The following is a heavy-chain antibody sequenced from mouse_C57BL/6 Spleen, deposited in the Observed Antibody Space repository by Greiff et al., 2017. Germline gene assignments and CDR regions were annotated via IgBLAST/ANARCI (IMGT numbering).Heavy chain of an antibody. CDR2: IDPENGDT. V-gene: IGHV14-4*01. D-gene: IGHD2-3*01. CDR1: GFNIKDDY. Sequence: VQLQQSGAELVRPGASVKLSCTASGFNIKDDYMHWVKQRPEQGLEWIGWIDPENGDTEYASKFPGQATITADTSSTTAYLQLSSLTSEDTAVYYCTTRWLLRSYWYFDVWGTGTTVTVSS. J-gene: IGHJ1*03. CDR3: TTRWLLRSYWYFDV.